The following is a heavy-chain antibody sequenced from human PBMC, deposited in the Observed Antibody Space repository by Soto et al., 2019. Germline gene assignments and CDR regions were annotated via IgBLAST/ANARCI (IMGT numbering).Heavy chain of an antibody. D-gene: IGHD5-18*01. CDR3: ARNWGYSYGYPPGY. J-gene: IGHJ4*02. V-gene: IGHV3-30-3*01. CDR1: GFTFSSYA. Sequence: GGSLRLSCAASGFTFSSYAMHWVRQAPGKGLEWVALISYDGSNKYYADSVKGRFTISRDNSKNTLYLQMNSLRAEDTAVYYCARNWGYSYGYPPGYWGQGTLVTVSS. CDR2: ISYDGSNK.